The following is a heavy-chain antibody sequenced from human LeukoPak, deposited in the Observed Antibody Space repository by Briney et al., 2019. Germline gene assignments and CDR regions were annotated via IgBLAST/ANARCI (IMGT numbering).Heavy chain of an antibody. D-gene: IGHD3-3*01. CDR3: ARADSNYDFWSGYYPIPYYFDY. V-gene: IGHV3-23*01. CDR2: SDSGNT. Sequence: GGSLRLSCAASGFTLSSYAMSWVRQAPGKGLEWVSASDSGNTYHADSVKGRFTISRDNSKNTLYLQMNSLRAEDTAVYYCARADSNYDFWSGYYPIPYYFDYWGQGTLVTVSS. J-gene: IGHJ4*02. CDR1: GFTLSSYA.